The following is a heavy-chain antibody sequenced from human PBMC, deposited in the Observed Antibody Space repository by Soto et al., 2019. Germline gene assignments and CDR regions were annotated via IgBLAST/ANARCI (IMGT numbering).Heavy chain of an antibody. CDR1: GFSLSNARMG. Sequence: QVTLKESGPVLVKPTETLTLTCTVSGFSLSNARMGVSWIRQPPGKALEWLAHIFSNDEKSYSTSLKSRLTISKDTSQSQVVLTMTSMEPVDTATYYCARIAFLRFLEWLFLDYWGQGTLVTVSS. J-gene: IGHJ4*02. V-gene: IGHV2-26*01. D-gene: IGHD3-3*01. CDR2: IFSNDEK. CDR3: ARIAFLRFLEWLFLDY.